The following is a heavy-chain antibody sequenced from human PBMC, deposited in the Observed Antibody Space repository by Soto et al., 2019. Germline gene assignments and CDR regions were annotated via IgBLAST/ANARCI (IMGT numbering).Heavy chain of an antibody. D-gene: IGHD5-18*01. Sequence: ASVKVSCKASGYTFTGYYMHWVRQAPGQGLEWMGWINPNSGGTNYAQKFQGWVTMTRDTSISTAYMELSRLRSDDTAVYYCARGQRGYGNWFDPWGQGTLVTVSS. CDR2: INPNSGGT. CDR3: ARGQRGYGNWFDP. J-gene: IGHJ5*02. V-gene: IGHV1-2*04. CDR1: GYTFTGYY.